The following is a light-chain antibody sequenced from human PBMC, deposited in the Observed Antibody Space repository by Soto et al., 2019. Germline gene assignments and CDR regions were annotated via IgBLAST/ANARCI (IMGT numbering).Light chain of an antibody. J-gene: IGLJ2*01. CDR3: SLYTSSSTLE. CDR2: EVS. Sequence: QSALTQPASVSGSPGQSITISCTGTSSDVGGYNYVSWYQQHPGKAPKLMINEVSNRPSGGSNRFSGSKSGNTASLSISGPQPEGEGDYFRSLYTSSSTLEIGGGTKLTVL. CDR1: SSDVGGYNY. V-gene: IGLV2-14*01.